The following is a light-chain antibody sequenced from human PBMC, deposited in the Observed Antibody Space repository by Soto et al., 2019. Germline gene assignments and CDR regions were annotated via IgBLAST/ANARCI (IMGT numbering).Light chain of an antibody. CDR3: QKYNSAPLT. J-gene: IGKJ4*01. V-gene: IGKV1-27*01. Sequence: DIQMTQSPSSLSASFGDRVTITCRASQGIGVYLAWFQQKPGNAPKLLIYAASTLQSGVPSRFSGSGSGTDFTLTISGLQPEDVATYDCQKYNSAPLTFGGGTKVEIK. CDR1: QGIGVY. CDR2: AAS.